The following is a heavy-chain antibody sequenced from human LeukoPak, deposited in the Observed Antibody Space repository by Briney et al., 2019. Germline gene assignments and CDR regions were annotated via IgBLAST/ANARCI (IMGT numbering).Heavy chain of an antibody. Sequence: PSQTLSLTCAVYGGSFSGYYWSWIRQPPGKGLEWIGEINNSGSTNYNPSLKSRVTLSVDTSKNQFSLKLSSVTAADTAVYYCARGPLYYDFWSGYYSHYMDVWGKGTTVTVSS. CDR3: ARGPLYYDFWSGYYSHYMDV. D-gene: IGHD3-3*01. J-gene: IGHJ6*03. CDR2: INNSGST. CDR1: GGSFSGYY. V-gene: IGHV4-34*01.